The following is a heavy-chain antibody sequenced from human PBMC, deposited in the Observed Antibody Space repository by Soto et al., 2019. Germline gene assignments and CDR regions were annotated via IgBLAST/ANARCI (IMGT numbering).Heavy chain of an antibody. CDR2: ISDYNGNT. D-gene: IGHD3-10*01. Sequence: QVQLVQSGAEVKKPGASVKVSCKASGYSFTTYGISWVRQAPGQGLEWMGWISDYNGNTNYEKKFQGRVTMTTDTTTSTAYMDLTSLRSDDTAVYYCAREGYYSGSHSYSPPRYYGMDVWGQGPTVTVS. J-gene: IGHJ6*02. CDR3: AREGYYSGSHSYSPPRYYGMDV. CDR1: GYSFTTYG. V-gene: IGHV1-18*01.